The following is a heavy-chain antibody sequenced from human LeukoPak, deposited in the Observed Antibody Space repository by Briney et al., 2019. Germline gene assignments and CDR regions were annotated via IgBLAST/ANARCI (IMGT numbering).Heavy chain of an antibody. V-gene: IGHV3-48*01. CDR3: ATPERSDSSGYYY. CDR2: ISSSSSTT. CDR1: GFTFSSYS. J-gene: IGHJ4*02. Sequence: GSLRLSCAASGFTFSSYSMNWVRQAPGKGLEWVSYISSSSSTTYYADSVKGRFTISRDNSKNTLYLQMNSLRAEDTAVYYCATPERSDSSGYYYWGQGTLVTVSS. D-gene: IGHD3-22*01.